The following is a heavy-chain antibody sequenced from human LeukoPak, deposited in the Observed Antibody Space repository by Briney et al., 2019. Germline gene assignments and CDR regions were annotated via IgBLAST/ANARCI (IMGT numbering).Heavy chain of an antibody. J-gene: IGHJ4*02. D-gene: IGHD4-17*01. Sequence: SVKVSCKASGGTFISYAISWVRQAPGQGLEWMGGIIPIFGTANYAQKFQGRVTITADKSTSTAYMELSSLRSEDTAVYYCARGDYGDYMYYFDYWGQGTLVTVSS. CDR2: IIPIFGTA. CDR3: ARGDYGDYMYYFDY. V-gene: IGHV1-69*06. CDR1: GGTFISYA.